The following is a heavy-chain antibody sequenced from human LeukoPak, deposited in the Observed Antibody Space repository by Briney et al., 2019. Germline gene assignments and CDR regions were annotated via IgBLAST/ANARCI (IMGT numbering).Heavy chain of an antibody. D-gene: IGHD7-27*01. V-gene: IGHV3-30-3*01. CDR1: GFTFSSYA. CDR3: ARGTGDNFDY. Sequence: PGGSLRLSCAASGFTFSSYAMHWVRQAPGKGLEWVAVISYDGSNKYYADSVKGRFTISRDNSKNTLYLQMNSLRAEDTAVYYCARGTGDNFDYWGQGTLVTVSS. J-gene: IGHJ4*02. CDR2: ISYDGSNK.